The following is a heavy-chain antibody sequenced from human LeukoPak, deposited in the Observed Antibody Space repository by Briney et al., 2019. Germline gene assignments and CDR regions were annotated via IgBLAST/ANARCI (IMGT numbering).Heavy chain of an antibody. V-gene: IGHV3-9*01. Sequence: PGGSLRLSCAASGFTFDDYAMHWVRQAPGKGLEWVSGISWNSGSIGYADSVKGRFTISRDNAKNSLYLQMNSLRAEDTALYYCAKDGYSSSWFPNWFDPWGQGTLVTVSS. CDR1: GFTFDDYA. CDR3: AKDGYSSSWFPNWFDP. J-gene: IGHJ5*02. CDR2: ISWNSGSI. D-gene: IGHD6-13*01.